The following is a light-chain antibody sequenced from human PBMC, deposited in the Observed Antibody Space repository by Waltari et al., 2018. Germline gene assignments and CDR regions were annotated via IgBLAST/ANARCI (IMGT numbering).Light chain of an antibody. J-gene: IGKJ1*01. CDR3: QQHNDWPPWT. CDR2: GAS. Sequence: ELIMIQSPVTLSLSPGERATLTCSASQNVNSNLAWYQQKPGQAPRLLIYGASIRATGIPARFSGSGSGTQFTLTINSLQSEDSAVYFCQQHNDWPPWTFGQGTKVELK. V-gene: IGKV3-15*01. CDR1: QNVNSN.